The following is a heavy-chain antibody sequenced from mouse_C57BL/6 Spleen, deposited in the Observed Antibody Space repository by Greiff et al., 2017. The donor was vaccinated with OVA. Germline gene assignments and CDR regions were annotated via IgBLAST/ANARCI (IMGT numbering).Heavy chain of an antibody. CDR3: ARWGHYDYDGFAY. CDR2: IDPSDSET. Sequence: QVQLQQPGAELVRPGSSVKLSCKASGYTFTSYWMHWVKQRPIQGLEWIGNIDPSDSETHYNQKFKDKATLTVDKSSSTAYMQLSSLTSEDSAVYYWARWGHYDYDGFAYWGQGTLVTVSA. D-gene: IGHD2-4*01. J-gene: IGHJ3*01. CDR1: GYTFTSYW. V-gene: IGHV1-52*01.